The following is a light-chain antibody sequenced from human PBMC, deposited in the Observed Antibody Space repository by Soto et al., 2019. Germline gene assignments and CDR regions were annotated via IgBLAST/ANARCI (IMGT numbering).Light chain of an antibody. CDR2: DAS. J-gene: IGKJ1*01. CDR3: QQYNSYPWT. Sequence: IQMTQPPSPLSASIGDRVTITCRASQSISSWLAWYQQKPGKAPKLLIYDASSLESGVPSRFSGSGSGTEFTLTISSLQPDDFATYYCQQYNSYPWTFGQGTKVDI. V-gene: IGKV1-5*01. CDR1: QSISSW.